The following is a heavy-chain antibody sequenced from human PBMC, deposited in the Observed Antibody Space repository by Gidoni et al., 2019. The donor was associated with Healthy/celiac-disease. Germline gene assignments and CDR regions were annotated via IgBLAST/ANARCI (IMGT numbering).Heavy chain of an antibody. V-gene: IGHV4-59*08. J-gene: IGHJ5*02. CDR2: IYYSGST. CDR1: GVAIGTYH. CDR3: ARQNDFWSGYYTGAWFDP. Sequence: QVQLQESGPGLVKPSEPLSPTCTVPGVAIGTYHWSWIRQPPGKGLEWIGYIYYSGSTNYTPSLKSRVTISVDTSKNQFSLKLSSVTAADTAVYYCARQNDFWSGYYTGAWFDPWGQGTLVTVSS. D-gene: IGHD3-3*01.